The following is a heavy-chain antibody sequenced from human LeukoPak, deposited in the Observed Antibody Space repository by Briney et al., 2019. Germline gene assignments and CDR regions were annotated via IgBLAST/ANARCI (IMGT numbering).Heavy chain of an antibody. J-gene: IGHJ4*02. V-gene: IGHV3-30-3*01. Sequence: GGSLRLSCAASGFTFSSSAMHWVRQAPGKGLDWVAVISYDGGKKYYADSVKGRFTISRDNSKNTMYLQMNTLRAEDTAVYYCAREGTGYYYDYWGQGTLVTVSS. CDR1: GFTFSSSA. CDR3: AREGTGYYYDY. CDR2: ISYDGGKK. D-gene: IGHD3-22*01.